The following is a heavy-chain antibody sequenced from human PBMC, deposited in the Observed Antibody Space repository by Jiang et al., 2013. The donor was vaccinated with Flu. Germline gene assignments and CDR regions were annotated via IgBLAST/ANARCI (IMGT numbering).Heavy chain of an antibody. Sequence: VQLLESGGGLVQPGGSLRLSCAASGFTFSSYAMSWVRQAPGKGLEWVSAISGSGGSTYYADSVKGRFTISRDNSKNTLYLQMNSLRAEDTAVYYCAKGGHAYCGGDCYYDYWGQGTLVTVSS. CDR3: AKGGHAYCGGDCYYDY. CDR1: GFTFSSYA. V-gene: IGHV3-23*01. J-gene: IGHJ4*02. D-gene: IGHD2-21*02. CDR2: ISGSGGST.